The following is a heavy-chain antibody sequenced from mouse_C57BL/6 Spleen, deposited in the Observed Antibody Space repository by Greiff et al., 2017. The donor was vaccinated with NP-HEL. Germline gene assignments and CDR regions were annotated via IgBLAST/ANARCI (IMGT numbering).Heavy chain of an antibody. CDR2: IHPNSGNT. Sequence: QVQLQQPGAELVKPGASVKLSCKASGYTFTSYWMRWVKQSPGQGLEWIGMIHPNSGNTDYNEKFKNKATLTVDKSSSTAYLQLSSLTSEDSAVYYCLYCNYRMDDWGQGTSVTVSS. CDR1: GYTFTSYW. J-gene: IGHJ4*01. CDR3: LYCNYRMDD. V-gene: IGHV1-64*01. D-gene: IGHD2-1*01.